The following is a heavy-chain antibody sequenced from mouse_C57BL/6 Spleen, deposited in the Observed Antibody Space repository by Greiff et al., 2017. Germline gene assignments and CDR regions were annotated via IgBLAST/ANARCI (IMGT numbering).Heavy chain of an antibody. J-gene: IGHJ3*01. D-gene: IGHD4-1*01. V-gene: IGHV10-1*01. Sequence: EVKLVESGGGLVQPKGSLKLSCAASGFSFNTYAMNWVRQAPGKGLEWVARIRSKSNNYATYYADSVKDRFTISRDDSESMLYLQMNNLKTEDTAMYYCVRQTGKGWFAYWGQGTLVTVSA. CDR3: VRQTGKGWFAY. CDR2: IRSKSNNYAT. CDR1: GFSFNTYA.